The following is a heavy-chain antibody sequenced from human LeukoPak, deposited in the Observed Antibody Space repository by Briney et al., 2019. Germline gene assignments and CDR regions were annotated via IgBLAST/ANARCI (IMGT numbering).Heavy chain of an antibody. J-gene: IGHJ3*01. CDR3: VRMGVSYYYDSSTYYPVAFDV. CDR1: GFTFSSYA. V-gene: IGHV4-38-2*01. CDR2: IFHSGSI. Sequence: GSLRLSCAASGFTFSSYAMSWVRQAPGKGLEWIGTIFHSGSIYYNPSLKSRLTLSVDTSKSQFSLKLNSATAADTAVYYCVRMGVSYYYDSSTYYPVAFDVWGQGTMVTVSS. D-gene: IGHD3-22*01.